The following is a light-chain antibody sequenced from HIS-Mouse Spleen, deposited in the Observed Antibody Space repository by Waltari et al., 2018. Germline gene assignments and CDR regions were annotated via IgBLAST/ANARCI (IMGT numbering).Light chain of an antibody. CDR2: DVS. J-gene: IGLJ3*02. V-gene: IGLV2-14*03. CDR3: SSYTSSSTRV. CDR1: SSDVGGYNY. Sequence: QSALTQPASVSGSPGQSITISCTGTSSDVGGYNYVSWYHQHPGKAPKLMIYDVSTRASGVANRFSGSKSGNTASLTISGLQAEDEADYYCSSYTSSSTRVFGGGTKLTVL.